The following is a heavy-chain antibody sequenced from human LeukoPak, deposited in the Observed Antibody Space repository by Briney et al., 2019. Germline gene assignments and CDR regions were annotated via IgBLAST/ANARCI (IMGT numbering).Heavy chain of an antibody. CDR2: IYYSGST. Sequence: PSETLSLTCTVSGGSISSSSYYWGWIRQPPGKGLEWIGSIYYSGSTYYNPSLKSRVTISVDTSKNQFSLKLSSVTAADTAVYYCARANGAFDIWGQGTMVTVSS. V-gene: IGHV4-39*07. CDR3: ARANGAFDI. J-gene: IGHJ3*02. CDR1: GGSISSSSYY. D-gene: IGHD2-8*01.